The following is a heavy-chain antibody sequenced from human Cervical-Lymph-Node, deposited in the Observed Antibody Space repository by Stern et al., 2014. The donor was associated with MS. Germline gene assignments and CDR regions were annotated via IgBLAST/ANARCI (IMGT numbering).Heavy chain of an antibody. J-gene: IGHJ4*02. D-gene: IGHD3-3*01. CDR2: LSTNTGHP. CDR3: ARNHDFWSGPLDY. CDR1: GYTFTKHA. V-gene: IGHV7-4-1*02. Sequence: VQLVESGSELKKPGASVKVSCKASGYTFTKHAMNWVRQAPGQGLEWMGWLSTNTGHPTYAEGFQGRVVISSDTSVITAYLQISSLKPEDNAVYYCARNHDFWSGPLDYWGQGTQVTVSS.